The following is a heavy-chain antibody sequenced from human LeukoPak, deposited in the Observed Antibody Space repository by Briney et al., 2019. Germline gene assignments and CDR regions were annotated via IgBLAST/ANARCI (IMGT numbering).Heavy chain of an antibody. Sequence: SETLSLTCSVSGYAISSSYYWSWIRQPAGKGLEWIGRIYTSGSTNHNPSLKSRVTMSVDTSKNQFSLKLSSVTAADTAVYYCARDLHFSGWYYFDYWGQGTLVTVSS. CDR1: GYAISSSYY. V-gene: IGHV4-4*07. CDR2: IYTSGST. J-gene: IGHJ4*02. CDR3: ARDLHFSGWYYFDY. D-gene: IGHD6-19*01.